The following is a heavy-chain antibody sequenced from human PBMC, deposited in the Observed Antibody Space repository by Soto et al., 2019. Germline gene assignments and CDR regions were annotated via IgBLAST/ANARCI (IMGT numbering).Heavy chain of an antibody. V-gene: IGHV4-39*01. CDR2: IYYSGST. D-gene: IGHD6-13*01. CDR1: GGSISSSSYY. CDR3: ARFYSSSWYEVFDY. J-gene: IGHJ4*02. Sequence: QLQLQESGPGLVKPSETLSLTCTVSGGSISSSSYYWGWIRQPPGKGLEWIGSIYYSGSTYYNPSLKSRVTISVDTSKNQFSLKLSSVTAADTAVYYCARFYSSSWYEVFDYWGQGTLVTVSS.